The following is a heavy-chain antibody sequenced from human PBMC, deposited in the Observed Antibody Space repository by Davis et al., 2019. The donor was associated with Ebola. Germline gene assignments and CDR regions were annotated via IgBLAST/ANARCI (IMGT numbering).Heavy chain of an antibody. J-gene: IGHJ3*02. Sequence: PSETLSLTCTVYDDSISSSSDYWGWIRQPPGEGLEGIGTISYGWSTYYNPSLKSRLNISVDTSKTQFSLKLSSVTAADTAVYYCARKTVGTMREIWGQGTMVTVSS. V-gene: IGHV4-39*01. CDR3: ARKTVGTMREI. CDR1: DDSISSSSDY. D-gene: IGHD4-23*01. CDR2: ISYGWST.